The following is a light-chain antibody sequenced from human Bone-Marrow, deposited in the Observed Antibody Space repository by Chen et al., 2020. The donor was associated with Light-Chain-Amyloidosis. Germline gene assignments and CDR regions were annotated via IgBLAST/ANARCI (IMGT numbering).Light chain of an antibody. CDR1: TSNIGSNT. CDR3: AAWDDSRDVLYV. Sequence: QTALTQPPSASGTPGQRVTISCSGSTSNIGSNTVNLYQHLPGTAPKLLIHSNNQRPSGVPARFSGSKPGTSASQAISGVQSVDEAMYYCAAWDDSRDVLYVFGTGTKVTVL. V-gene: IGLV1-44*01. CDR2: SNN. J-gene: IGLJ1*01.